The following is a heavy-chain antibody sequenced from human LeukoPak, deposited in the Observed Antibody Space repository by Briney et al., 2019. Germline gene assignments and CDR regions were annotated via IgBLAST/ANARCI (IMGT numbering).Heavy chain of an antibody. CDR1: GFTFSSYS. V-gene: IGHV3-74*01. D-gene: IGHD3-22*01. CDR3: AKGFGYYYDTNPPDY. J-gene: IGHJ4*02. Sequence: GGSLRLSCAASGFTFSSYSMNWVRQAPGKGLVWVSRINIDGSSTSYADSVKGRFTISRDNAKNTLYLQMNSLRAEDTAVYYCAKGFGYYYDTNPPDYWGQGTLVTVSS. CDR2: INIDGSST.